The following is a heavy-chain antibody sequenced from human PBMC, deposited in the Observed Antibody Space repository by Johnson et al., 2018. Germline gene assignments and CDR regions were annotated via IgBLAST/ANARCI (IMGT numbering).Heavy chain of an antibody. CDR1: GFTFDDYA. CDR3: ARQWGYGMDV. D-gene: IGHD2-8*01. J-gene: IGHJ6*02. CDR2: ISWNSGSI. V-gene: IGHV3-9*01. Sequence: VQLVQSGGGLVQPGRSLRLSCAASGFTFDDYAMHWVRQAPGKGLEWVSGISWNSGSIGYADSVKGRFTISRDNAKNSLYLQMNSLRAEDTAIYYCARQWGYGMDVWGQGTTVTVSS.